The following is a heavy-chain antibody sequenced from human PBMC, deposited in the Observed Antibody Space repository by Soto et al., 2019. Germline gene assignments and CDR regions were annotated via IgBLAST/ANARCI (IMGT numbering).Heavy chain of an antibody. Sequence: QITLKESGPTVVIPTQTLTLTCTFSGFSLSTSGVGVGWIRQPPGKALEWLALIYWDDDKRYNPSLKTRVTITKXXSXNXXVLTMTSMDPVDTGTYYCAHRQEYRSSWNSGWFDPWGQGTLVTVSS. CDR3: AHRQEYRSSWNSGWFDP. V-gene: IGHV2-5*02. CDR2: IYWDDDK. D-gene: IGHD6-13*01. J-gene: IGHJ5*02. CDR1: GFSLSTSGVG.